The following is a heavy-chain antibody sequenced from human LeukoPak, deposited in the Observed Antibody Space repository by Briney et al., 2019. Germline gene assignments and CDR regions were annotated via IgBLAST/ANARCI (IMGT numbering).Heavy chain of an antibody. D-gene: IGHD3-22*01. Sequence: PSETRSLTCAVSGGSISSSNWWSWVRQPPGKGLEWIGEIYHSGSTNYNPSLKSRVTISVDKSKNQFSLKLSSVTAADTAVYYCARLHYYDSSGYLAGSFDLWGRGTLVTVSS. CDR3: ARLHYYDSSGYLAGSFDL. J-gene: IGHJ2*01. V-gene: IGHV4-4*02. CDR2: IYHSGST. CDR1: GGSISSSNW.